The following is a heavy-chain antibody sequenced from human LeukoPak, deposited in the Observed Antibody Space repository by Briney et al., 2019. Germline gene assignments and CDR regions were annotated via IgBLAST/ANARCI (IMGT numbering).Heavy chain of an antibody. J-gene: IGHJ4*02. CDR2: VSGSGGST. CDR1: GFTFSSYT. V-gene: IGHV3-23*01. Sequence: GGSLRLSCAASGFTFSSYTMSWVRQAPGKGLEWVSGVSGSGGSTHYADSVKGRFTIARDNSKNTLYLQMNSLRAEDTAVYYCAASLPNIVVVPATKGPFGYWGQGTLVTDSS. D-gene: IGHD2-2*01. CDR3: AASLPNIVVVPATKGPFGY.